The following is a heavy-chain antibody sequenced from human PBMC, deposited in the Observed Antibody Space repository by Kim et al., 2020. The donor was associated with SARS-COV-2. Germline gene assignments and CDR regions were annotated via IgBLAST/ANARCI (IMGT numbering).Heavy chain of an antibody. CDR3: AKGSDKWNYLLPGFDP. CDR1: GFTFDDYA. D-gene: IGHD1-7*01. V-gene: IGHV3-9*01. CDR2: ISWNSGSI. Sequence: GGSLRLSCAASGFTFDDYAMHWVRQAPGKGLEWVSGISWNSGSIGYADSVKGRFTISRDNAKNSLYLQMNSLRAEDTALYYCAKGSDKWNYLLPGFDPWGQGTLVTVSS. J-gene: IGHJ5*02.